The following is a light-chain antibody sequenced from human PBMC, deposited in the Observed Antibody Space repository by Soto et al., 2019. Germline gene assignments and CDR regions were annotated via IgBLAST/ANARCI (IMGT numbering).Light chain of an antibody. J-gene: IGKJ4*01. CDR3: QQYGGSPLVT. CDR1: QTVSGDY. CDR2: GAS. V-gene: IGKV3-20*01. Sequence: EIVLTQSPGTLSLSPGERATLSCRASQTVSGDYVAWYQQKPGQAPRLLISGASRRATGIPHRFSGSGSGTDFTLTISSLEPEDCAMYYCQQYGGSPLVTFGGGTKVEIK.